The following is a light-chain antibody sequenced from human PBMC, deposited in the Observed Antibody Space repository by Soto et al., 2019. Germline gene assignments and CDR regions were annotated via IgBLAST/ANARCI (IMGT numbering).Light chain of an antibody. Sequence: QSVLTQPASVSGSPGQSITISCTGTSRDVGGYNYVSWHQQHPGKAPKVIITEVSNRPSGVSDRFSGSKSGNTASLTISGLQAEDEADYYCAVWDDSVFGKIFGGGTKLTVL. CDR1: SRDVGGYNY. J-gene: IGLJ2*01. V-gene: IGLV2-14*01. CDR2: EVS. CDR3: AVWDDSVFGKI.